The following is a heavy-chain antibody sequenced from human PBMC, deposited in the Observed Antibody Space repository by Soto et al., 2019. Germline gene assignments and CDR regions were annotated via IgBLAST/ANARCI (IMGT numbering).Heavy chain of an antibody. CDR1: GFTFSSYA. J-gene: IGHJ4*02. V-gene: IGHV3-23*01. CDR2: VSGSGGST. Sequence: PGGSLRLSCAASGFTFSSYAMNWVRQAPGKGLEWVSVVSGSGGSTYYADSVQGRFTISRDNSKNTLYLQMNSLRAEDTAIYYCARRGPGTYSDYWGQGTLVTVSS. D-gene: IGHD6-13*01. CDR3: ARRGPGTYSDY.